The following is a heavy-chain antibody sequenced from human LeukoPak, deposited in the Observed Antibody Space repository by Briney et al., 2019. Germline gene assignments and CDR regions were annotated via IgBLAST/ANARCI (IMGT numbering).Heavy chain of an antibody. CDR1: GGSISSSSYS. CDR3: ARDRFSFDY. CDR2: IYYSGST. D-gene: IGHD3-3*01. V-gene: IGHV4-39*02. Sequence: SETLSLTCTVSGGSISSSSYSWGWIRQPPGKGLEWIGSIYYSGSTYYNPSLKSRVTISVDTSKNQFSLKLSSVTAADTAVYYCARDRFSFDYWGQGTLVTVSS. J-gene: IGHJ4*02.